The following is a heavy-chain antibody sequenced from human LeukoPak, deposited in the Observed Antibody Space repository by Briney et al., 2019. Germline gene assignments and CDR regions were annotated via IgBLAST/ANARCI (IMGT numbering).Heavy chain of an antibody. J-gene: IGHJ5*02. V-gene: IGHV3-74*01. CDR2: INTDGSST. CDR1: GFTFSSYW. D-gene: IGHD5-18*01. CDR3: ARDVDTAMEDWFDP. Sequence: PGGSLRLSCAASGFTFSSYWMHWVRQAPGKGLVWVSRINTDGSSTSYADSVKGRFTISRDNAKNTLYLQMNSLRAEDTAVYYCARDVDTAMEDWFDPWGQGTLVTVSS.